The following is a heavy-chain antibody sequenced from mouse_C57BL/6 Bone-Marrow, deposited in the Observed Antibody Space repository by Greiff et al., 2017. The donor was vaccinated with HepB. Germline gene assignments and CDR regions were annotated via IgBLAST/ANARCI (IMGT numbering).Heavy chain of an antibody. V-gene: IGHV1-55*01. CDR2: IYPGSGST. CDR1: GYTFTSYW. J-gene: IGHJ3*01. CDR3: AIYDGYPWFAY. Sequence: QVHVKQPGAELVKPGASVKMSCKASGYTFTSYWITWVKQRPGQGLEWIGDIYPGSGSTNYNEKFKSKATLTVDTSSSTAYMQLSSLTSEDSAVYDCAIYDGYPWFAYGGQGTLVTVSA. D-gene: IGHD2-3*01.